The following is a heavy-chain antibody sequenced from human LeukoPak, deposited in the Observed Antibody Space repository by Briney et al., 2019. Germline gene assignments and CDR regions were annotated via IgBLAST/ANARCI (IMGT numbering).Heavy chain of an antibody. CDR1: GFTFSSYA. D-gene: IGHD6-6*01. J-gene: IGHJ4*02. Sequence: GGSLRLSCAASGFTFSSYAMHWVRQAPGKGLEWVAVISHDGSNKYYADSVKGRFTISRDNSNNTLYLQMHSLRAEDTAVYYCARDGQGGSYSSSSEFDYWGQGTLVTVSS. CDR3: ARDGQGGSYSSSSEFDY. V-gene: IGHV3-30-3*01. CDR2: ISHDGSNK.